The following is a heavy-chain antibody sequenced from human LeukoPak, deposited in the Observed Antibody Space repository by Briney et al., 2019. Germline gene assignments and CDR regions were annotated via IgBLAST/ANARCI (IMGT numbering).Heavy chain of an antibody. V-gene: IGHV3-7*01. CDR2: IKQDGSEK. CDR1: GFTFSSYW. CDR3: ARDLFGDYDPAGYDY. J-gene: IGHJ4*02. Sequence: GGSLRLSCAASGFTFSSYWMSWVRQAPGKGLEWVANIKQDGSEKYYVDSVKGRFTISRDNAKNSLYLQMNSLRAEDTAVYYCARDLFGDYDPAGYDYWGQGTLVTVSS. D-gene: IGHD4-17*01.